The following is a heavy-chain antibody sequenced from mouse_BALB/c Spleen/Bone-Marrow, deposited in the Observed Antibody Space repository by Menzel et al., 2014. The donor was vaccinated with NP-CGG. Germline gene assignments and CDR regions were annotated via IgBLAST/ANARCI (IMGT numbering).Heavy chain of an antibody. V-gene: IGHV5-9*02. CDR1: GFPFSRYD. J-gene: IGHJ3*01. Sequence: EVHLVESGGGLVKPGGSLKLSCAASGFPFSRYDMSWVRQTPEKRLEWVATISSGGPYTYYPVSVKGRFTISRDNARNTLYLQMSGLRPEDTALYYCARQDGYDGTWFAYWGQGTLVTVSA. D-gene: IGHD2-2*01. CDR3: ARQDGYDGTWFAY. CDR2: ISSGGPYT.